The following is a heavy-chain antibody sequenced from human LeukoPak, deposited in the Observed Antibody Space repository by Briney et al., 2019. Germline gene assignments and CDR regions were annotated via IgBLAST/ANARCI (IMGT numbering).Heavy chain of an antibody. CDR1: GGSISSSSYY. CDR3: ARDLLYCSGGSCYGAWFDP. J-gene: IGHJ5*02. CDR2: IYYSGST. Sequence: SSETLSLTCTVSGGSISSSSYYWGWIRQPPGKGLEWIGSIYYSGSTYYNPSLKSRVTISVDTSKNQFSLKLSSVTAADTAVYYCARDLLYCSGGSCYGAWFDPWGQGTLVTVSS. D-gene: IGHD2-15*01. V-gene: IGHV4-39*07.